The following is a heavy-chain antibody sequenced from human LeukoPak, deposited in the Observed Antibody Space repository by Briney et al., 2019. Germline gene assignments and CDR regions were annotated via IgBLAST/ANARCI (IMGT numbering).Heavy chain of an antibody. CDR2: IYYSGST. Sequence: SETLSLTCTVSGGSISSSSYYWGWIRQPPGKGLEWIGCIYYSGSTYYNPSLKSRVTISVDTSKNQFSLKLSSVTAADTAVYYCASDFWSGFRYNWFDPWGQGTLVTVSS. V-gene: IGHV4-39*07. D-gene: IGHD3-3*01. J-gene: IGHJ5*02. CDR3: ASDFWSGFRYNWFDP. CDR1: GGSISSSSYY.